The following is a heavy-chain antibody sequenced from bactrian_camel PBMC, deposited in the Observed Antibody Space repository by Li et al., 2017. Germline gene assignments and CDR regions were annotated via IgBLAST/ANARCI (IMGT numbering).Heavy chain of an antibody. CDR2: IDSDGTT. CDR1: KADDSTVC. Sequence: VQLVESGGGSVQAGGSLTLFCEISKADDSTVCMAWFRQAPGKEREGVAAIDSDGTTAYADSVKGRFTISKDSAKNILYLQMHSLKVEDTAMYYCAARSVGWCPLFGHWLGKRAYTPGGYFANWGQGTQVTVS. J-gene: IGHJ6*01. D-gene: IGHD1*01. V-gene: IGHV3S53*01. CDR3: AARSVGWCPLFGHWLGKRAYTPGGYFAN.